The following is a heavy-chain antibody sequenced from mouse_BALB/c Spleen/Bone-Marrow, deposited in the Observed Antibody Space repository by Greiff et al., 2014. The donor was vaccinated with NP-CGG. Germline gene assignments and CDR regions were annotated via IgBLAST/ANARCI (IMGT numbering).Heavy chain of an antibody. V-gene: IGHV1S81*02. D-gene: IGHD2-1*01. CDR2: INPSNGVN. Sequence: ESGAELVKPGASVELSCKASGYTFTSYYMYWVKQRPGQGLEWIGGINPSNGVNNFNEKFKSKASLTVDESSSTAYMQLSSLTSEDSAVYYCSRGGNFDVMDYWGQGTSVTVSS. J-gene: IGHJ4*01. CDR1: GYTFTSYY. CDR3: SRGGNFDVMDY.